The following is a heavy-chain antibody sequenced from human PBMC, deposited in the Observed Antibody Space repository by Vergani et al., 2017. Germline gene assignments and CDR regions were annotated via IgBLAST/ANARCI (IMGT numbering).Heavy chain of an antibody. V-gene: IGHV3-23*01. D-gene: IGHD3-9*01. J-gene: IGHJ6*02. Sequence: EVQLLESGGGLVQPGGSLRLSCAASGFTFSSYAMSWVRQAPGKGLEWVSAISGSGGSTYYADSVKGRFTISRDNSKNTLYLQMNSLRAEDTAVYYCANADWLPSYAYYYGMDVWGQGTTVTVSS. CDR1: GFTFSSYA. CDR2: ISGSGGST. CDR3: ANADWLPSYAYYYGMDV.